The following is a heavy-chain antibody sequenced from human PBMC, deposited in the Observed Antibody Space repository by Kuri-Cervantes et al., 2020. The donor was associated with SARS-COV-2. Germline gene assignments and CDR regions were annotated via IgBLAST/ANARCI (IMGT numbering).Heavy chain of an antibody. V-gene: IGHV1-46*01. D-gene: IGHD3-3*01. Sequence: ASVKVSCKASGYTFTSYYMHWVRQAPGQGLEWMGIINPSGGSTSYAQKFQGRVTMTRNTSISTAYMELSSLRSEDTAVYYCARGRRITIFGRVYYYYYMDVWGKGTTVTVSS. CDR2: INPSGGST. CDR1: GYTFTSYY. J-gene: IGHJ6*03. CDR3: ARGRRITIFGRVYYYYYMDV.